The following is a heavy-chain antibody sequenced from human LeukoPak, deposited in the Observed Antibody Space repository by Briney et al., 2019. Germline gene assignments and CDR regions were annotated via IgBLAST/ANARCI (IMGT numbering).Heavy chain of an antibody. Sequence: GGSLRLSCAASGFTFSNYWMHWVRQVPGKGLVWVSRINDDGSATFYADSVKGRFTISRDNAKNTLYLQMNSLRDEDTAVYYCTRGGVDYWGQGTLFTVSS. J-gene: IGHJ4*02. V-gene: IGHV3-74*01. CDR2: INDDGSAT. CDR3: TRGGVDY. D-gene: IGHD3-10*01. CDR1: GFTFSNYW.